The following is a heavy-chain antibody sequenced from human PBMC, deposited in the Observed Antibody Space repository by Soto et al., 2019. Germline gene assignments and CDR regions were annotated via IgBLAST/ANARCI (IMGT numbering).Heavy chain of an antibody. Sequence: ASVKVSCKASGGIHSSLTFSWVRQAPGQGLEWMGGILPLSGTPKYAQKFQGRLTITADEYRATTYMELSSLTSEDTAIYYCARVGSRDAYNYVLDYWGQGTLVTVSS. CDR2: ILPLSGTP. CDR1: GGIHSSLT. CDR3: ARVGSRDAYNYVLDY. J-gene: IGHJ4*02. V-gene: IGHV1-69*13. D-gene: IGHD1-1*01.